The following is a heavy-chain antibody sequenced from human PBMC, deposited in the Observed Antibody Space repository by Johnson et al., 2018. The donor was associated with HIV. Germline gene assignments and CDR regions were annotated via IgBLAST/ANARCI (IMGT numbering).Heavy chain of an antibody. V-gene: IGHV3-66*01. CDR3: ASRTGWDAFDI. D-gene: IGHD7-27*01. CDR1: GFTFSSYA. CDR2: IYSGGST. J-gene: IGHJ3*02. Sequence: VQLVESGGGEVQPGGSLRLSCAASGFTFSSYAMSWVRQAPGKGLEWVSIIYSGGSTYYADSVKGRFTISRDNSKNTLYLQMNSLRAEDTAVYYCASRTGWDAFDIWGQGTMVTVSS.